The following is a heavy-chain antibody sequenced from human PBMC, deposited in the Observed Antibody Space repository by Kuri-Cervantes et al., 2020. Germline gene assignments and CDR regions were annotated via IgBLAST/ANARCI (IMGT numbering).Heavy chain of an antibody. CDR3: ATYEMEARGTSTDYAWGSYDY. D-gene: IGHD3-16*01. CDR2: FDPEDGET. V-gene: IGHV1-24*01. J-gene: IGHJ4*02. CDR1: GYTLTELS. Sequence: ASVKVSCKVSGYTLTELSMHWVRQAPGKGLEWMGGFDPEDGETIYAQKFQGRVTMTEDTSTDTAYMELSSLRSEDTAVYYCATYEMEARGTSTDYAWGSYDYWGQGTLVTVSS.